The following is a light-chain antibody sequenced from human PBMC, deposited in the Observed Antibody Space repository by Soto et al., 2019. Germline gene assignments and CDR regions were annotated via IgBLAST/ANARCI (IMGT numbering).Light chain of an antibody. Sequence: QSALTQPASVSGSPGQSITISCTGTSSDVGGYNYVSWYQLHPGKAPKLILYEVTNRPSGVSDRFSGSKSGNTASLTISGLQAEYEDDYYCSSYTSSTAYVFGTGTKVTVL. CDR3: SSYTSSTAYV. J-gene: IGLJ1*01. V-gene: IGLV2-14*01. CDR2: EVT. CDR1: SSDVGGYNY.